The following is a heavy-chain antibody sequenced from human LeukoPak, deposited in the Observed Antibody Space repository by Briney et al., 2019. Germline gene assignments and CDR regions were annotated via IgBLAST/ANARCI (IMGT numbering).Heavy chain of an antibody. Sequence: PGGSLRLSCAASGFTFSNYAMNWVRQAPGKGLEWVSGISGSGGSTYYADSVKGRFTISRDNSKKTLYLQMNSLRAEDTAVYYCAKGGMAAKIAYWGQGTLVTVSS. CDR1: GFTFSNYA. CDR3: AKGGMAAKIAY. CDR2: ISGSGGST. D-gene: IGHD5-24*01. J-gene: IGHJ4*02. V-gene: IGHV3-23*01.